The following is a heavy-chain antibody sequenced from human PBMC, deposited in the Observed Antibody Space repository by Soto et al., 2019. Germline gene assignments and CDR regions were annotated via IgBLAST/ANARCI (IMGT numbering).Heavy chain of an antibody. CDR1: GGTFSSYA. Sequence: SVKVSCKASGGTFSSYAISWVRQAPGQGLEWMGGIIPIFGTANYAQKFQGRVTITADESTSTAYMELSSLRSEDTAVYYCARGMDIVVVPAGGGYYYYGMDVWGQGTTVTVLL. J-gene: IGHJ6*02. V-gene: IGHV1-69*13. CDR2: IIPIFGTA. CDR3: ARGMDIVVVPAGGGYYYYGMDV. D-gene: IGHD2-2*03.